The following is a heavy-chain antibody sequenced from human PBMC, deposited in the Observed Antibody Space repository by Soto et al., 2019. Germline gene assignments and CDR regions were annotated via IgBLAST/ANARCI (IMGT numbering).Heavy chain of an antibody. CDR3: ARGSSIAGLYYGMDV. J-gene: IGHJ6*02. CDR2: NYYSGIT. D-gene: IGHD6-6*01. Sequence: WIRQHPGKGLEWIGYNYYSGITYYNPSLKSRVTISLDTSKNQFSLKLSSVTAADTAVYYCARGSSIAGLYYGMDVWGQGTTVTVSS. V-gene: IGHV4-31*02.